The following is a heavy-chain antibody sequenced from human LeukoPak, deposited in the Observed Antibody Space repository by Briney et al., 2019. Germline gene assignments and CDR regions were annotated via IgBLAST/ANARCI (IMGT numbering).Heavy chain of an antibody. CDR1: GGSLSSYY. Sequence: SETLSLTCTVSGGSLSSYYWSWIRQPPGKGLEWIGYIYYSGSTNNNPSLESRVTISVDTSKNQFSLKLSSVTAADTAVYYCARRGYGSGSFNRYYFDYWGQGTLVTVSS. J-gene: IGHJ4*02. CDR2: IYYSGST. CDR3: ARRGYGSGSFNRYYFDY. V-gene: IGHV4-59*08. D-gene: IGHD3-10*01.